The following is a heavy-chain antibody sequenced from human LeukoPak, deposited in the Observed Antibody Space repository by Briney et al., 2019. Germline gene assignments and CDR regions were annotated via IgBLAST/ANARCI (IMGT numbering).Heavy chain of an antibody. J-gene: IGHJ4*02. CDR3: ARMRTLWSGYSFDY. D-gene: IGHD3-3*01. V-gene: IGHV4-59*01. Sequence: SETLSLTCTVSGGSISSYYWSWIRQPPGKGLEWIGYIYYSGSTNYNPSLKSRVTISVDTSKSQFSLKLSSVTAADTAVYYCARMRTLWSGYSFDYWGQGTLVTVSS. CDR1: GGSISSYY. CDR2: IYYSGST.